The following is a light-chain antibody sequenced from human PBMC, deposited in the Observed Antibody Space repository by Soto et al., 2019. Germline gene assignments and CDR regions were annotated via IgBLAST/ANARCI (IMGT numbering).Light chain of an antibody. V-gene: IGKV3-15*01. Sequence: EIVMTQSPATLSVSPGERATLSCRASQSVSRNLAWYQQKPGQAPRLLIYGASTRATGIPARFSGSGTGTEFTHTSSIRQDEDFAVYYGQQYNNCPLTVGGGTKVEIK. J-gene: IGKJ4*01. CDR1: QSVSRN. CDR2: GAS. CDR3: QQYNNCPLT.